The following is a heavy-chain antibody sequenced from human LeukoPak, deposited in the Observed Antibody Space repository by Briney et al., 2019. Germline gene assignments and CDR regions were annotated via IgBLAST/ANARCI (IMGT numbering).Heavy chain of an antibody. CDR3: ARAKGYSRQAVDI. V-gene: IGHV3-74*01. CDR1: GFTFSSYW. J-gene: IGHJ3*02. Sequence: GSLRLSCAASGFTFSSYWMHWVRQAPGKGLVWVSRINSDGSSTSYADSVKGRFTISRDNAKNTLYLQMNSLRAEDTAVYYCARAKGYSRQAVDIWGQGTMVTVSS. CDR2: INSDGSST. D-gene: IGHD3-22*01.